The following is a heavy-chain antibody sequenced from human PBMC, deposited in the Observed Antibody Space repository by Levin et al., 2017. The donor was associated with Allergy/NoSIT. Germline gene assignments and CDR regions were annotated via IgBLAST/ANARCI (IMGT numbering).Heavy chain of an antibody. J-gene: IGHJ6*02. Sequence: GESLKISCKASGYTFTSYDINWVRQATGQGLEWMGWMNPNSGNTGYAQKFQGRVTMTRNTSISTAYMELSSLRSEDTAVYYCASFNFSSGSIPGYYYYYGMDVWGQGTTVTVSS. CDR3: ASFNFSSGSIPGYYYYYGMDV. D-gene: IGHD6-19*01. CDR2: MNPNSGNT. CDR1: GYTFTSYD. V-gene: IGHV1-8*01.